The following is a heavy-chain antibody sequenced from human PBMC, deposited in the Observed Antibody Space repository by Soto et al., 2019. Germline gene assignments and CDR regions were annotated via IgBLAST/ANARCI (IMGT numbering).Heavy chain of an antibody. D-gene: IGHD2-2*01. CDR1: EFTFSGYS. V-gene: IGHV3-48*02. J-gene: IGHJ6*02. CDR3: ARYIPGVRYYGMDV. Sequence: PGGSLRLSCAGFEFTFSGYSMNWVRQAPGKGLEWVSYIDSGGGAISYADSVKGRFTISRDNAKSSLFLQLNSLRDEDTAVYYCARYIPGVRYYGMDVWGQGTTVTVSS. CDR2: IDSGGGAI.